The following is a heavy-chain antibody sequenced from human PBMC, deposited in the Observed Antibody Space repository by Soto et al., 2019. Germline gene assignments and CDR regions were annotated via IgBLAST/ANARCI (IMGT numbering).Heavy chain of an antibody. V-gene: IGHV3-30*18. Sequence: PGESLKISCAASGFTFSSYGMHWVRQAPGKGLEWVAVISYDGSNKYYADSVKGRFTISRDNSKNTLYLQMNSLRAEDTAVYYCAKGIAARRSLYYGMDVWGQGTTVTVSS. J-gene: IGHJ6*02. CDR3: AKGIAARRSLYYGMDV. CDR2: ISYDGSNK. D-gene: IGHD6-13*01. CDR1: GFTFSSYG.